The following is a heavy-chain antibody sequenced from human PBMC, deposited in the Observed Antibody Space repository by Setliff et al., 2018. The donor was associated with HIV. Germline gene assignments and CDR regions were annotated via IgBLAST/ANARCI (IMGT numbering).Heavy chain of an antibody. J-gene: IGHJ2*01. V-gene: IGHV4-59*08. CDR3: ARQVDSMVRGVRALAHFDL. CDR2: IYYSGST. D-gene: IGHD3-10*01. CDR1: GGAIRNYY. Sequence: HSENLSLTSTVSGGAIRNYYWSWVRQPPGKGLEWIGYIYYSGSTNYNPSLKSRVTISVATSKHQFSLKLSSVTAADTAVYYCARQVDSMVRGVRALAHFDLWGRGTLVTVSS.